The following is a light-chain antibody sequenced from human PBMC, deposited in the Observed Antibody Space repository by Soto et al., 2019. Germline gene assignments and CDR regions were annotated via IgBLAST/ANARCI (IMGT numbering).Light chain of an antibody. CDR3: QQRSNWPPVFT. CDR1: QSVSSN. Sequence: EIVMTQSPATLSVSPGERVTLSCRASQSVSSNLAWYQQKPGQAPRLLIYGASTRATGIPARFSGSGSGTEFTLTISSLQSEDFAVYYCQQRSNWPPVFTFGPGTKVDIK. CDR2: GAS. V-gene: IGKV3-15*01. J-gene: IGKJ3*01.